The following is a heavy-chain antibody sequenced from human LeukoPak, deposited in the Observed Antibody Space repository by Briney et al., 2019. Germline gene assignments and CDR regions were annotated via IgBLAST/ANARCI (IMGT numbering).Heavy chain of an antibody. Sequence: GGSLRLSCTASGLTFSTSGFNWVRQAPGKGLEWVSYISSSGSTIYYADSVKGRFTISRDNAKNSLYLQMNSLRAEDTAVYYCARDRGGHYYDSSAPRAFDIWGQGTMVTVSS. CDR1: GLTFSTSG. D-gene: IGHD3-22*01. J-gene: IGHJ3*02. V-gene: IGHV3-48*04. CDR2: ISSSGSTI. CDR3: ARDRGGHYYDSSAPRAFDI.